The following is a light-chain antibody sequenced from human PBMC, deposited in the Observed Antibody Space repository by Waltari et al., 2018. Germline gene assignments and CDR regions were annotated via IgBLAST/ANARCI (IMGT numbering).Light chain of an antibody. J-gene: IGKJ4*01. V-gene: IGKV1-5*03. CDR3: QQYNSYSLLT. CDR2: KAS. CDR1: QSISNW. Sequence: DIQMTQSPSTLSASVGDRVTITCRASQSISNWLAWYQQKPGKAPKLLIYKASTLESGVPSRFSGSGSGTEFTLTISSLQPDDFATYSCQQYNSYSLLTFGGGTKVEI.